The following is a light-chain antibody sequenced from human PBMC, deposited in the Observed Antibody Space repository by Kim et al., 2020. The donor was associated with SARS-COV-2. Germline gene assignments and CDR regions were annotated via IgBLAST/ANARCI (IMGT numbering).Light chain of an antibody. CDR3: QQRSNWPPLT. CDR2: DAS. Sequence: SPGERATLSCRASQSVSSYLAWYQQKPGQAPRLLIYDASNRATGIPARFSGSESGTDFTLTISSLEPEDFAVYYCQQRSNWPPLTFGGGTKVEIK. CDR1: QSVSSY. V-gene: IGKV3-11*01. J-gene: IGKJ4*01.